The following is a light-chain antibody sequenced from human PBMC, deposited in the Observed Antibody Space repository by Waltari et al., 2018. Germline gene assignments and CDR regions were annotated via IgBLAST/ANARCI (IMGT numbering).Light chain of an antibody. J-gene: IGKJ4*01. CDR2: YAS. CDR3: QQYDDFPLT. Sequence: DIQMTQSPSSLSASVGDRVTITCQACQDISNNLNWYQQKPGKAPKLLISYASTLERGVPLRFSGSGSGTSFTFIISSLQPEDIAIYFCQQYDDFPLTFGGGTKIEIK. CDR1: QDISNN. V-gene: IGKV1-33*01.